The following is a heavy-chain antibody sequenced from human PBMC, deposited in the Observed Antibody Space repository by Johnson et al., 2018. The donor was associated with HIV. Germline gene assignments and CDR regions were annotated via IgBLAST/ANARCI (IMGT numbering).Heavy chain of an antibody. CDR2: IYSGGNT. J-gene: IGHJ3*02. CDR1: GFTVRSSY. CDR3: AREARIVVVEPSDAFDI. Sequence: VQLVESGGGLVQPGGSLRLSCAASGFTVRSSYMSWVRQAPGKGLEHVSVIYSGGNTYYADSLKGRFTVSRDNSKNTRSFQMKSLGVEDTAVYYCAREARIVVVEPSDAFDIWGQGTMVTVSS. V-gene: IGHV3-66*01. D-gene: IGHD3-22*01.